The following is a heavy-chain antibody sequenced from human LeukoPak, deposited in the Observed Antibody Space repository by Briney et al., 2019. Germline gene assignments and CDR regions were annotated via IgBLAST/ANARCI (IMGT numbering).Heavy chain of an antibody. J-gene: IGHJ4*02. CDR2: INHSGST. CDR1: GGSFSGYY. Sequence: SETLSLTCAVYGGSFSGYYWSWIRQPPGKGLEWSGEINHSGSTNYNPSLKSRVTISVDTSKNQFSLKLSSVTAADTAVYYCARGYGNDTAMVTGARRFDYWGQGTLVTVSS. CDR3: ARGYGNDTAMVTGARRFDY. D-gene: IGHD5-18*01. V-gene: IGHV4-34*01.